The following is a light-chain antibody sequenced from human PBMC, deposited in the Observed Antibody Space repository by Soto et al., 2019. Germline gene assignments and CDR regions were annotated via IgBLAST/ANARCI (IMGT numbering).Light chain of an antibody. J-gene: IGKJ1*01. Sequence: EIVLTQSPATLSLSPGERATLSCRASQSVSSYLAWYQQKPGQAPRLLIYGASSRATGIPDRFSGSVSGTDGTLTISRLEQEDGSVYYCQQYGSSPWTFGQGTKVDIK. CDR2: GAS. CDR3: QQYGSSPWT. V-gene: IGKV3-20*01. CDR1: QSVSSY.